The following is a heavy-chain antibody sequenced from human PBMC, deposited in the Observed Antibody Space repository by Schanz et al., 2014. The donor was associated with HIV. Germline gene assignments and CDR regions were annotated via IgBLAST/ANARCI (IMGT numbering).Heavy chain of an antibody. CDR1: GFTFNNYG. Sequence: QVQLVESGGGVVQPGRSLRLSCEASGFTFNNYGMHWVRQAPGKGLEWVAVISYDGRNKYFADSVKGRFTISRDNSKNTLYLQRKSPRAADTAVYYCAKDRNYYDDKYWGKGNYYYYNGMDVWGQGTTVIVSS. V-gene: IGHV3-30*18. CDR3: AKDRNYYDDKYWGKGNYYYYNGMDV. CDR2: ISYDGRNK. D-gene: IGHD3-22*01. J-gene: IGHJ6*02.